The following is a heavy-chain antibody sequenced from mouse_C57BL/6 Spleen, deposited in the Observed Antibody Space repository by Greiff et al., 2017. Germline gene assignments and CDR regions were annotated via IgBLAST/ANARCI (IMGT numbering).Heavy chain of an antibody. J-gene: IGHJ1*03. Sequence: QVQLQQSGAELVRPGASVTLSCKASGYTFTDYEMHWVKQTPVHGLEWIGAIDPETGGTAYNQKFKGKAILTADKSSSTAYMELRSLTSEDSAVYDCSRRDDGYYFWYFDVWGTGTTVTVSS. D-gene: IGHD2-3*01. CDR3: SRRDDGYYFWYFDV. CDR1: GYTFTDYE. CDR2: IDPETGGT. V-gene: IGHV1-15*01.